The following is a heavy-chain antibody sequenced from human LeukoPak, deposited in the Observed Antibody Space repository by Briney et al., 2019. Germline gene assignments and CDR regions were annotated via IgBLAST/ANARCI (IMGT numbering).Heavy chain of an antibody. CDR2: IYHSGST. J-gene: IGHJ4*02. D-gene: IGHD3-10*01. CDR3: ARVLWFGAYNFDY. Sequence: SETLSLTCAVSGSSISSGYCWGWIRQPPGKGLEWIGSIYHSGSTYYNPSLKSRVTISVDTSKNQFSLKLSSVTAADTAVYYCARVLWFGAYNFDYWGQGTLVTVSS. V-gene: IGHV4-38-2*01. CDR1: GSSISSGYC.